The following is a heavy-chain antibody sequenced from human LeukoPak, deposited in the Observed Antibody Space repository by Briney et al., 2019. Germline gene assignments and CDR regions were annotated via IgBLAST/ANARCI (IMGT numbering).Heavy chain of an antibody. J-gene: IGHJ4*02. Sequence: SETLSLTCAVYGGSFSGYYWSWIRQPPGKGLEWIGEINHSGSTNYNPSLKSRVTTSVDTSKNQFSLKLSSVTAADTAVYYCARGRYYYDSSGYLLFDYWGQGTLVTVSS. CDR3: ARGRYYYDSSGYLLFDY. D-gene: IGHD3-22*01. CDR1: GGSFSGYY. CDR2: INHSGST. V-gene: IGHV4-34*01.